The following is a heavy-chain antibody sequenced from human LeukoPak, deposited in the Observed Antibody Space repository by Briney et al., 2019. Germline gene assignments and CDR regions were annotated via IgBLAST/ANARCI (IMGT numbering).Heavy chain of an antibody. D-gene: IGHD3-10*01. V-gene: IGHV6-1*01. Sequence: SQTLSLTCAISGYSVSSHSAAWNWIRQSPSRGLEWLGRTYYRSKWYNDYAVSVKSRITINPDTSKNQFSLQLNSVTPEDTAVYYCARGVPGGLWFGELTSKYYYYYGMDVWGQGTTVTVSS. CDR2: TYYRSKWYN. J-gene: IGHJ6*02. CDR1: GYSVSSHSAA. CDR3: ARGVPGGLWFGELTSKYYYYYGMDV.